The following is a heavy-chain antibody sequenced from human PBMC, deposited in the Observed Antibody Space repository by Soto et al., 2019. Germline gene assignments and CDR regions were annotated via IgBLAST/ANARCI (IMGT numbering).Heavy chain of an antibody. D-gene: IGHD3-16*01. CDR3: ARDGLTFGGD. J-gene: IGHJ4*02. V-gene: IGHV3-21*06. CDR2: VSRRSAYI. CDR1: GFTFGSFT. Sequence: EVHLVEAGGGLVKPGESLTLSCAASGFTFGSFTLNWVRQAPGKGLEWVSSVSRRSAYIYYAESVKGRFTISRDNARSTLYLQMNSLRLDDTAVYFCARDGLTFGGDWGQGTLVAVSS.